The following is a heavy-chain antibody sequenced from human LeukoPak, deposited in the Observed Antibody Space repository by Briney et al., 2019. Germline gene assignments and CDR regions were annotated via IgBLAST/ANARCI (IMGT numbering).Heavy chain of an antibody. J-gene: IGHJ5*02. CDR3: ARHYGP. D-gene: IGHD3-16*01. Sequence: PGGSLRLSCAASGFTSSSYAMSWIRQPPGKGLEWIGSIYYSGSTYYNPSLKSRVTISVDTSKNQFSLKLSSVTAADTAVYYCARHYGPWGQGTLVTVSS. CDR2: IYYSGST. CDR1: GFTSSSYA. V-gene: IGHV4-39*01.